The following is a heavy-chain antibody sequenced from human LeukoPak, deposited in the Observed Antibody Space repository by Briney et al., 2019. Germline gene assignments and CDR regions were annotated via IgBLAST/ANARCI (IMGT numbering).Heavy chain of an antibody. CDR1: EFTFDTYA. V-gene: IGHV3-23*01. Sequence: GGSLRLSCTASEFTFDTYAMNWVRQTPRKGLEWVSQISVSGDVTHYADSVRGRFTISRDNSRNTVLLQMHSLRVEDTAVYYCAKMTSGVMHRHFEDWGQGTLVTVSS. D-gene: IGHD2-15*01. J-gene: IGHJ4*02. CDR2: ISVSGDVT. CDR3: AKMTSGVMHRHFED.